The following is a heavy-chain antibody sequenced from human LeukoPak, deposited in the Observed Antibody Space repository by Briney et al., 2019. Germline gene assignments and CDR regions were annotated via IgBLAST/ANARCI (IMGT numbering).Heavy chain of an antibody. CDR2: IKQDGSEK. J-gene: IGHJ3*01. V-gene: IGHV3-7*01. CDR1: GFIFSSYW. D-gene: IGHD1-26*01. Sequence: GGSLRLSCAASGFIFSSYWMSWVRQAPGKGLEWVANIKQDGSEKYYVDSVKGRFTISRDNAKNSLHLQMNSLRAEDTAVYYCARGYRIVDLFCALLWGQGTMVTVSS. CDR3: ARGYRIVDLFCALL.